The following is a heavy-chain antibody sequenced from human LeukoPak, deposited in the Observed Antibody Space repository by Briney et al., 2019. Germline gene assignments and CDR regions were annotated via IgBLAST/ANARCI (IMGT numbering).Heavy chain of an antibody. CDR3: ARARGEYFDWSNIGFDY. CDR1: GGSISSYY. CDR2: IYYSGST. V-gene: IGHV4-59*01. D-gene: IGHD3-9*01. Sequence: PSETLSLTCTASGGSISSYYWSWIRQPPGKGLEWIGYIYYSGSTNYNPSLKSRVTISVDTSKNQFSLKLSSVTAADTAVYYCARARGEYFDWSNIGFDYWGQGTLVTVSS. J-gene: IGHJ4*02.